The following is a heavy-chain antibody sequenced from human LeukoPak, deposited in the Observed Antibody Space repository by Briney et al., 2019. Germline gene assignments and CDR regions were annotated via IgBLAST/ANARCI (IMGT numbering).Heavy chain of an antibody. Sequence: PGGSLRLSCAASGFTFSSYAMHWVRQAPGKGLEYVSAISSNGGSTFYANSVKGRFTMSRDNSKNTLYLQMGSLRAEDMAVYYCARDRLGVGADYYYYYMDVWGKGTTVTVSS. V-gene: IGHV3-64*01. CDR1: GFTFSSYA. J-gene: IGHJ6*03. D-gene: IGHD1-26*01. CDR2: ISSNGGST. CDR3: ARDRLGVGADYYYYYMDV.